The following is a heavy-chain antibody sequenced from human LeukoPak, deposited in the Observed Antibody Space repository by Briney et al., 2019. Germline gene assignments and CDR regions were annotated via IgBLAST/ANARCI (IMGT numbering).Heavy chain of an antibody. J-gene: IGHJ4*02. Sequence: GGSLRLSCAASGFTFSSYAMTWVRQAPGKGLEWVSATSGSGGSTYYADSVKGRFTISRDNSRHTLYLQMNRLRADDTAVYYCAKDLGSSGWYKGEFDYWGQGTLVTVSS. CDR2: TSGSGGST. D-gene: IGHD6-19*01. V-gene: IGHV3-23*01. CDR3: AKDLGSSGWYKGEFDY. CDR1: GFTFSSYA.